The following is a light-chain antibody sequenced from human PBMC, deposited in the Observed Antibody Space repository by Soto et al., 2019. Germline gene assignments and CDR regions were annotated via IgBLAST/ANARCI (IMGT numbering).Light chain of an antibody. CDR1: QSISDW. J-gene: IGKJ4*01. CDR3: QQYNSYCS. Sequence: DIQMTQSPSTLSASVGDRVTITCRASQSISDWLAWYQQKPGKVPKLLIYKASNLESGVPSRFSGSGPGTEFTLTISSLQPDDFATYYCQQYNSYCSFGGGTKWIS. V-gene: IGKV1-5*03. CDR2: KAS.